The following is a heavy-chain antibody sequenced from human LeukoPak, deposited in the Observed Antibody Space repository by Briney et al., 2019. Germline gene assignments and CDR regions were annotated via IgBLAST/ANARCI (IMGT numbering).Heavy chain of an antibody. V-gene: IGHV4-34*01. CDR2: INHSGST. Sequence: PSETLSLTCAVYGGSFSGYYWSWIRQPPGKGLEWIGEINHSGSTNYNPSLKSRVTISVDTSKNQFSLKLSSVTAADTAVYYYARVQPAIFGMDVWGKGTTVTVSS. CDR3: ARVQPAIFGMDV. CDR1: GGSFSGYY. D-gene: IGHD3-3*01. J-gene: IGHJ6*03.